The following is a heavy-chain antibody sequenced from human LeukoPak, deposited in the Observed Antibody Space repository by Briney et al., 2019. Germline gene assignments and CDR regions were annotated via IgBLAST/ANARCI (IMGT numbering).Heavy chain of an antibody. D-gene: IGHD3-10*01. J-gene: IGHJ4*02. V-gene: IGHV3-7*01. CDR1: GFTFSSYS. CDR2: MKKDGSET. CDR3: GRHRSGSGTYFIDH. Sequence: PGESLRLSCVVSGFTFSSYSMIWVRQAPGKGLQWVANMKKDGSETNYGDSVKGRFTISRDNAKNSLYLQMNSLRAEDTAVYYCGRHRSGSGTYFIDHWGQGTLVSVSS.